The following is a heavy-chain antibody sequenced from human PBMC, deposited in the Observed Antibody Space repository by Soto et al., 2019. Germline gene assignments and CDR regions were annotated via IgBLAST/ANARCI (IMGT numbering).Heavy chain of an antibody. CDR2: ISAYNGNT. D-gene: IGHD6-13*01. CDR1: GYTFTSYA. J-gene: IGHJ4*02. CDR3: ARDWAAAGTFDY. V-gene: IGHV1-18*01. Sequence: GASVKVSCKASGYTFTSYAMHWVRQAPGQGLEWMGWISAYNGNTNYAQKLQGRVTMTTDTSTSTAYMELRSLRSDDTAVYYCARDWAAAGTFDYWGQGTLVTVSS.